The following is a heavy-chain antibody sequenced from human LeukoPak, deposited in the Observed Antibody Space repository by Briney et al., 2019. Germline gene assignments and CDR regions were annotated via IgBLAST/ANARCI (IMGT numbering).Heavy chain of an antibody. CDR3: ARRVYGHRFDP. Sequence: ASVKVSCKASGYTFTSYGISWVRQAPGQGLEWMGGIIPIFGTANYAQKFQGRVTITADESTSTAYMELSSLRSEDTAVYYCARRVYGHRFDPWGQGTLVTVSS. CDR2: IIPIFGTA. V-gene: IGHV1-69*13. J-gene: IGHJ5*02. CDR1: GYTFTSYG. D-gene: IGHD3-10*01.